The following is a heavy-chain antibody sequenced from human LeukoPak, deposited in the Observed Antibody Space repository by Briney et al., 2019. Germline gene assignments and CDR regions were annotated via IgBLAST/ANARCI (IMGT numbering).Heavy chain of an antibody. CDR3: ARGGLRYFDWTP. CDR1: GYTFTNYA. D-gene: IGHD3-9*01. CDR2: ISAYNGNT. V-gene: IGHV1-18*04. Sequence: ASVKVSCKASGYTFTNYAISWVRQAPEQGLEFMGWISAYNGNTGYSQKLQDRVTMTTDTSTSTAYMELRSLRSDDTAVYYCARGGLRYFDWTPWGQGTLVTVSS. J-gene: IGHJ5*02.